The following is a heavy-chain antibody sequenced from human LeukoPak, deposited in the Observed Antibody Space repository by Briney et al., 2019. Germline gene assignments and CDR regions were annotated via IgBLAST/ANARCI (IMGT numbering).Heavy chain of an antibody. J-gene: IGHJ6*03. V-gene: IGHV1-69*13. CDR1: GGTFSSYA. CDR2: IIPIFGTA. CDR3: ARDQGTVLLWFGYYMDV. D-gene: IGHD3-10*01. Sequence: SVKVSCKASGGTFSSYAISWVRQAPGQGLEWMGGIIPIFGTANYAQKFQGRVTIAADESTSTAYMELSSLRSEDTAVYYCARDQGTVLLWFGYYMDVWGKGTTVTVSS.